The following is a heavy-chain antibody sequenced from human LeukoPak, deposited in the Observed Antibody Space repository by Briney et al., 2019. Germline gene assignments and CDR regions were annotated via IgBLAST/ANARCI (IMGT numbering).Heavy chain of an antibody. D-gene: IGHD3-22*01. CDR3: AKITAAPGYYDSSGYYGDY. CDR1: GFTFDDYA. J-gene: IGHJ4*02. Sequence: GGSLRLSCAASGFTFDDYAMHWVRQAPGKGLEWVSGISWNSGSIGYADSVKGRFTISRDNSKNTLYLQMNSLRAEDTAVYYCAKITAAPGYYDSSGYYGDYWGQGTLVTVSS. V-gene: IGHV3-9*01. CDR2: ISWNSGSI.